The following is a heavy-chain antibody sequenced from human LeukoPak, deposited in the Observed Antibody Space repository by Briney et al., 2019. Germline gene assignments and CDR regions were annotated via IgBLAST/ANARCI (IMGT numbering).Heavy chain of an antibody. D-gene: IGHD2-2*01. CDR2: INHSGST. V-gene: IGHV4-34*01. J-gene: IGHJ4*02. CDR3: ARGLRSAEDIVVVPAAISEYYFEY. Sequence: SETLSLTCAVYGGSFSGYYWSWIRQPPGKGLEWIGEINHSGSTNYNPSLKSRVTISVDTSKNQFSLKLSSVTAADTAVYYCARGLRSAEDIVVVPAAISEYYFEYWGQGTLVTVSS. CDR1: GGSFSGYY.